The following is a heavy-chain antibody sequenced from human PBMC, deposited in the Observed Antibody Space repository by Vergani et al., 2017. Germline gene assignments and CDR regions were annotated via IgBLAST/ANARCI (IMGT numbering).Heavy chain of an antibody. J-gene: IGHJ6*02. CDR1: GFTVSSNY. D-gene: IGHD5-12*01. CDR3: ARDRVDIVATTTYYYYYYGMDV. V-gene: IGHV3-53*04. CDR2: IYSGGRT. Sequence: EVQLVESGGGLVQPGGSLRLSCAASGFTVSSNYMSWVRQAPGQGLEWVSVIYSGGRTYYADSVKGRFTISRHNSKNTLYLQKNSLRTEDKAVYYCARDRVDIVATTTYYYYYYGMDVWGQGTTVTVSS.